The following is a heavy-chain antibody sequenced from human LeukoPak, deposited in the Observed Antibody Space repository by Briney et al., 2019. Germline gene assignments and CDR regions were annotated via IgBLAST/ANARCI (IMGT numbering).Heavy chain of an antibody. J-gene: IGHJ5*02. CDR2: INPNSGGT. CDR3: ARGYFGDYFLDT. Sequence: ASVKVSCKAYGYRFRDHYIHWVRQAPGQGLEYLGWINPNSGGTNYAQKFQGRVALTRDTSIDTAYIRLHSLTSDDTAVYYCARGYFGDYFLDTWGQGALITVSS. V-gene: IGHV1-2*02. D-gene: IGHD4-17*01. CDR1: GYRFRDHY.